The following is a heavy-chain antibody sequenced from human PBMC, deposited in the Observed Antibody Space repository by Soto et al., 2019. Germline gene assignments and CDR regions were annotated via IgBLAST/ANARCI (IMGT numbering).Heavy chain of an antibody. CDR3: ARVSGNLWSGNYNLDY. V-gene: IGHV1-18*01. CDR2: IRADKGDT. D-gene: IGHD3-3*01. CDR1: GYTFTTYG. J-gene: IGHJ4*02. Sequence: ASVKVSCKASGYTFTTYGISWVRQAPGQGLEWMGWIRADKGDTKFGHKFQDRVTMTADASTGTAYMELKSLASDDTAVYYCARVSGNLWSGNYNLDYWGQGALVTVSS.